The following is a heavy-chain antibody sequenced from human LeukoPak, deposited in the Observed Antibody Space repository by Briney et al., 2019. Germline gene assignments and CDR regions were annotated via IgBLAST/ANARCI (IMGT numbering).Heavy chain of an antibody. J-gene: IGHJ4*02. CDR2: MNPNSGYT. CDR1: GYTFTSYD. V-gene: IGHV1-8*01. CDR3: AMRPYNWNDDGNIDY. D-gene: IGHD1-20*01. Sequence: GASVKVSCKASGYTFTSYDINWVRQATGQGLEWMGWMNPNSGYTGYAQKFQGRVTMTRNNSITTAYMELSSLRPADTAVYYCAMRPYNWNDDGNIDYWGQGTLVTVSS.